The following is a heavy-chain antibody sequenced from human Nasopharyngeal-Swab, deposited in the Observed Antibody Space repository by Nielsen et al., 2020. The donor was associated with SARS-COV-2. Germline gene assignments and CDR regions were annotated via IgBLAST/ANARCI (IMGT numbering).Heavy chain of an antibody. CDR3: ARAGPPYCSGGSCYYFDY. CDR1: GGSISSSNW. CDR2: IYHSGST. V-gene: IGHV4-4*02. J-gene: IGHJ4*02. D-gene: IGHD2-15*01. Sequence: SETLSLICAVSGGSISSSNWWSWVRQPPGKGLEWIGEIYHSGSTNYNPSLKSRVTISVDKSKNQFSLKLSSVTAADTAVYYCARAGPPYCSGGSCYYFDYWGQGTLVTVSS.